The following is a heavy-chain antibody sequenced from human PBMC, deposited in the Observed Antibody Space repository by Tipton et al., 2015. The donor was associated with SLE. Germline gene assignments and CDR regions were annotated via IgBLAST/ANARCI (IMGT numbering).Heavy chain of an antibody. CDR1: GGPVSGYY. CDR3: VRLELPATKADY. Sequence: TLSLTCVVYGGPVSGYYWTWIRQSPGKGLEWIGESSPDGRSNYNPSLKSRVTISVDLSKNELSLRLTSVTAADTAVYYCVRLELPATKADYWGPGTLVTVSS. D-gene: IGHD5-24*01. CDR2: SSPDGRS. J-gene: IGHJ4*02. V-gene: IGHV4-34*01.